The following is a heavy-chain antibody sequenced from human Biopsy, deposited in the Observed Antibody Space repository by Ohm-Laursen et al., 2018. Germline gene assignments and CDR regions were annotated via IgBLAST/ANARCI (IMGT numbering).Heavy chain of an antibody. D-gene: IGHD6-19*01. V-gene: IGHV4-59*07. Sequence: SDTLSLTCTVSGGSLSGYFWSWIRQPPGKGLEWIGHNQNSGSTNYNPSLESRVTMSVDMPKNQFSLKLSSVTAADTAIYYCARGMRSSGWPYFDSWGQGTLVTVSS. CDR1: GGSLSGYF. CDR3: ARGMRSSGWPYFDS. J-gene: IGHJ4*02. CDR2: NQNSGST.